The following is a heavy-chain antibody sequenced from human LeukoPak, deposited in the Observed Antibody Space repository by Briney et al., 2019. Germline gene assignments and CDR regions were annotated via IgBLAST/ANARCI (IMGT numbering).Heavy chain of an antibody. CDR1: GGSISSYY. CDR2: IYYSGST. CDR3: ARSTAAGYWFDP. J-gene: IGHJ5*02. D-gene: IGHD6-13*01. V-gene: IGHV4-59*08. Sequence: SETLSLTCTVSGGSISSYYWSWIRQPPGKGLEWIGYIYYSGSTNCNPTLKSRVTISVDTSKNQFSLKLSSVTAADTAVYYCARSTAAGYWFDPWGQGTLVTVSS.